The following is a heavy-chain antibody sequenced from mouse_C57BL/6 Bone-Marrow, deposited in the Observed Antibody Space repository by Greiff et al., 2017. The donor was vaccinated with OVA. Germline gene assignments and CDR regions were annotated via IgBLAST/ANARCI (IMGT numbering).Heavy chain of an antibody. CDR1: GYTFTDYE. CDR3: ARSVYYGSGGTEAVDG. Sequence: VQVVESGAELVRPGASVTLSCKASGYTFTDYEMHWVKQTPVHGLEWIGAIDPETGGTAYNQKFKGKAILTADKSSSTAYMELRSLTSEDSAVYYCARSVYYGSGGTEAVDGWGQGTSVTVSS. J-gene: IGHJ4*01. V-gene: IGHV1-15*01. CDR2: IDPETGGT. D-gene: IGHD1-1*01.